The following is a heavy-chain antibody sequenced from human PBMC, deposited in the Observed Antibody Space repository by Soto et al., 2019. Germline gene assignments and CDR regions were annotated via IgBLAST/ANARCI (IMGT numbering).Heavy chain of an antibody. Sequence: KPSETLSLTCAVYGGSFSGYYWSWIRQPPGKGLEWIGEINHSGSTNYNPSLKSRVTILVDTSKNQFSLKLSSVTAADTAVYYCARGPGGYTPSYWGQGTLVTVSS. J-gene: IGHJ4*02. CDR1: GGSFSGYY. V-gene: IGHV4-34*01. CDR3: ARGPGGYTPSY. CDR2: INHSGST. D-gene: IGHD5-12*01.